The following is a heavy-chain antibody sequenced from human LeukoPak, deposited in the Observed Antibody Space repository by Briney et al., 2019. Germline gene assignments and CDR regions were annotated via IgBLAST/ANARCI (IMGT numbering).Heavy chain of an antibody. Sequence: ASVKVSCKASGYTFTSYDINWVRQATGQGLEWMGWVNPNSGNTGYAQKFQGRVTMTRNTSISTAYMELSSLRSEDTAVYYCARAIVVVPAAFPMDVWGQGTTVTVSS. CDR2: VNPNSGNT. J-gene: IGHJ6*02. CDR1: GYTFTSYD. D-gene: IGHD2-2*01. V-gene: IGHV1-8*01. CDR3: ARAIVVVPAAFPMDV.